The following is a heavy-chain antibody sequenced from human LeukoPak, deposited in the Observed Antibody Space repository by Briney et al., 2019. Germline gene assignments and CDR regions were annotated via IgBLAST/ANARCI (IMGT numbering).Heavy chain of an antibody. CDR2: IRSKAYGGTT. CDR3: TREGGSYPSSYYYMDV. CDR1: GFTFGDYA. D-gene: IGHD1-26*01. J-gene: IGHJ6*03. Sequence: GGSLRLSCSASGFTFGDYAMSWVRQAPGKGLEWVGFIRSKAYGGTTEYAASVKGRFTISRDDSKSIAYLQMNSLKTEDTAVYYCTREGGSYPSSYYYMDVWAKGPRSPSP. V-gene: IGHV3-49*04.